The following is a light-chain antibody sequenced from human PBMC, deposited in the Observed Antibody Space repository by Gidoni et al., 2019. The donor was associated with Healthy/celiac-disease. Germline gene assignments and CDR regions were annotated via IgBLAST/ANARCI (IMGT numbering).Light chain of an antibody. J-gene: IGLJ2*01. V-gene: IGLV3-25*03. CDR3: QSADSSGTDVV. Sequence: SYELTQPPSVSGSPGQTARITCSGDALPKQYAYWYQQKPGQAPVLVIYKDSERPSGIPERFSGSSSGTTVTLTISGVQAEDEADYYCQSADSSGTDVVFGGGTKLTVL. CDR2: KDS. CDR1: ALPKQY.